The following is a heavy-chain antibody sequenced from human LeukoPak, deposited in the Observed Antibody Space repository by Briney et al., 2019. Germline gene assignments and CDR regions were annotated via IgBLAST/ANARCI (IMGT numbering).Heavy chain of an antibody. CDR3: ARGSENYYDSSGPYI. CDR2: INPNSGGT. D-gene: IGHD3-22*01. V-gene: IGHV1-2*02. CDR1: GYTFTGYY. J-gene: IGHJ3*02. Sequence: APVKVSCKASGYTFTGYYMHWVRQAPGQGLEWMGWINPNSGGTNYAQKFQGRVTMTRDTSISTAYMELSRLRSDDTAVYYCARGSENYYDSSGPYIWGQGTMVTVSS.